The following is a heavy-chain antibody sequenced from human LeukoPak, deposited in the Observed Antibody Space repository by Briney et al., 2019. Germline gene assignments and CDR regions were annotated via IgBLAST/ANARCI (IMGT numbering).Heavy chain of an antibody. CDR3: ARDPSSSSSVGGYLDY. CDR1: GFTFSDYY. J-gene: IGHJ4*02. D-gene: IGHD6-6*01. Sequence: GGSLRLSCAASGFTFSDYYMSWIRQAPGKGLEWVSYISSSGSTIYYADSVKGRFTISRDNSKNTVYLQMNSLRAEDTAVYYCARDPSSSSSVGGYLDYWGQGTLVTVSS. CDR2: ISSSGSTI. V-gene: IGHV3-11*04.